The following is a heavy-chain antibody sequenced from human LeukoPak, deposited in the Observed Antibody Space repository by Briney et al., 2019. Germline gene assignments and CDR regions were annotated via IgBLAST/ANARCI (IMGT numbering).Heavy chain of an antibody. CDR3: ARYSDGGSSDYFDY. CDR1: GGTFSSYA. V-gene: IGHV1-69*04. Sequence: ASVKVSCKASGGTFSSYAISWVGQAPGQGLEWMGRIIPILGIANYAQKFQGRVTITADKSTSTAYMELSSLRSEDTAVYYCARYSDGGSSDYFDYWGQGTLVTVSS. D-gene: IGHD4-23*01. CDR2: IIPILGIA. J-gene: IGHJ4*02.